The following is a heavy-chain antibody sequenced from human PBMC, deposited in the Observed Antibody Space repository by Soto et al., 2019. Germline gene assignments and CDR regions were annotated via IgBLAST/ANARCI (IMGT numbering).Heavy chain of an antibody. D-gene: IGHD2-15*01. CDR2: ISGSGGST. J-gene: IGHJ3*02. V-gene: IGHV3-23*01. Sequence: EVQLLESGGGLVQPGGSLRLSCAASGFTFSSYAMSWVRQAPGKGLEWVSAISGSGGSTYYADSVKGRFTISRDNSKNTLYLQMNSLRAEDTAVYCCAKSNIVVVVAATGAFDIWGQGTMVTVSS. CDR1: GFTFSSYA. CDR3: AKSNIVVVVAATGAFDI.